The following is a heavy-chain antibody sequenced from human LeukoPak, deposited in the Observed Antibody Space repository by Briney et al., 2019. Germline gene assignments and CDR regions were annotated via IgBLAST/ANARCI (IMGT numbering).Heavy chain of an antibody. CDR3: ATGRYCSSTSCLTMDV. V-gene: IGHV3-30*02. CDR2: IRYDGSNK. Sequence: PGGSLRLSCAASGFTFSSYGMHWVRQAPGKGLEWVAFIRYDGSNKYYADSVKGRFTISRDNSKNTLYLQMNSLRAEDTAVYYCATGRYCSSTSCLTMDVWGQGTTVTVSS. CDR1: GFTFSSYG. D-gene: IGHD2-2*01. J-gene: IGHJ6*02.